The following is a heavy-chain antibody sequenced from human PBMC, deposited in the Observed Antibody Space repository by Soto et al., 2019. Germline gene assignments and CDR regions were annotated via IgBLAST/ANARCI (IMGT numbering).Heavy chain of an antibody. CDR2: INAGNGNT. Sequence: GASVKVSCKASGYTFTSYAMHWLRQAPGQRLEWMGWINAGNGNTKYSQKFQGRVTITRDTSASTAYMELSSLRSEDTAVYYCARDALPGIAAAGTSGGIDYWGQGTLVTVSS. CDR1: GYTFTSYA. CDR3: ARDALPGIAAAGTSGGIDY. D-gene: IGHD6-13*01. J-gene: IGHJ4*02. V-gene: IGHV1-3*01.